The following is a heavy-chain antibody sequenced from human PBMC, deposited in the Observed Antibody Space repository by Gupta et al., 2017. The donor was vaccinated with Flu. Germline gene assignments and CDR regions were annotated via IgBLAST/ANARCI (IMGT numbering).Heavy chain of an antibody. CDR2: INPDGSST. D-gene: IGHD4-17*01. V-gene: IGHV3-74*03. CDR1: SY. Sequence: SYLQWVRQAPGKGLVWVSRINPDGSSTTYAESVKGRFTISRDNAKNTPYLQMNSLGDDDTAVYYCATVTSGCWGQGTLVTVSS. CDR3: ATVTSGC. J-gene: IGHJ4*02.